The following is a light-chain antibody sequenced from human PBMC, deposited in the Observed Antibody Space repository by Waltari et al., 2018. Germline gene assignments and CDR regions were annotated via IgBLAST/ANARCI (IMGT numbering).Light chain of an antibody. J-gene: IGLJ1*01. CDR1: RSDIDGYNS. V-gene: IGLV2-14*03. CDR2: DVS. CDR3: SSYTRRTTYV. Sequence: QSALTQPASVSGSPGQSITISCTGTRSDIDGYNSLSWYQQHPGKAPKLLIYDVSHRPSGVSNRFSGSKSDNTASLTISGLQAEDEADYYCSSYTRRTTYVFGTGTKVTVL.